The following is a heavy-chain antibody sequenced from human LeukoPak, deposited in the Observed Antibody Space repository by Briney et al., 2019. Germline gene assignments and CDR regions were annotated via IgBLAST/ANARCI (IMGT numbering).Heavy chain of an antibody. CDR3: AKDSSGYFADL. V-gene: IGHV3-23*01. D-gene: IGHD3-22*01. CDR2: ISNDGGGT. J-gene: IGHJ5*02. CDR1: GFVFNNYG. Sequence: GGSLRLSCAASGFVFNNYGLIWVRQAPGKGLEWVSAISNDGGGTQYADFVEGRFTISRDNSKNTLFLQMSSLRAEDTALYYCAKDSSGYFADLWGQGTLVTVSS.